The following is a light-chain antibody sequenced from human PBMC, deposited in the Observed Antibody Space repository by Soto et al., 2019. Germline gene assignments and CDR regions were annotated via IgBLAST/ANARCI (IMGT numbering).Light chain of an antibody. J-gene: IGKJ4*01. CDR3: QQFNNYLT. V-gene: IGKV1D-13*01. Sequence: AIQLTQSPSSLSASVGDRVTITCRASQGISSALAWYQQKPGKAPKLLIYDASSLESGVPSRFSGSGSGTDFTLTINSLQPEDFATYYCQQFNNYLTFGGGTKVEIK. CDR1: QGISSA. CDR2: DAS.